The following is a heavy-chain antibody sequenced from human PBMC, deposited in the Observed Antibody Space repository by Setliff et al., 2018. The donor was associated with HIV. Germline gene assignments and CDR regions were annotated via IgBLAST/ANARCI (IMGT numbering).Heavy chain of an antibody. CDR1: SGPISSHY. CDR2: ISNTGNI. V-gene: IGHV4-59*11. Sequence: SETLSLTCTVSSGPISSHYWSWIRQPPGKGLEWIGYISNTGNINYNPSLKSRVTISLDTSKKQFSLRLTSLTAADTTVYYCAREVTLRVYGDYAQYHYYMDVWGKGTTVTVSS. J-gene: IGHJ6*03. CDR3: AREVTLRVYGDYAQYHYYMDV. D-gene: IGHD4-17*01.